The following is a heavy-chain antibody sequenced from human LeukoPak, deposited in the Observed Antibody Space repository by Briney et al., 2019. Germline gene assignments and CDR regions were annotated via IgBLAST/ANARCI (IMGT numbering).Heavy chain of an antibody. CDR3: TRDQTPYY. V-gene: IGHV3-49*04. Sequence: GGSLRLSCAASGFTVSSNYMTWVRQAPGKGLEWVGFIRSKVYGGTPEYAASVKGRFTISRDDSKGIAYLQMNSLKTEATAVYYCTRDQTPYYWGQGTLVTVSS. CDR2: IRSKVYGGTP. J-gene: IGHJ4*02. CDR1: GFTVSSNY.